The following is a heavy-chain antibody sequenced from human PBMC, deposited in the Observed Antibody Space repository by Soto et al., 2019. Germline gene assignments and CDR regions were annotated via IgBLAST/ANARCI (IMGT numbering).Heavy chain of an antibody. J-gene: IGHJ6*03. V-gene: IGHV4-34*01. CDR3: ARGPAVYYRGYYYYYMDV. Sequence: SETLSLTCAVYGGSFSGHYWSWIRQPPGKGLEWIGEINHSGSTNYNPSLKSRVTISVDTSKNQFSLKLSSVTAADTAVYYCARGPAVYYRGYYYYYMDVWGKGTTVTVSS. CDR1: GGSFSGHY. CDR2: INHSGST. D-gene: IGHD3-22*01.